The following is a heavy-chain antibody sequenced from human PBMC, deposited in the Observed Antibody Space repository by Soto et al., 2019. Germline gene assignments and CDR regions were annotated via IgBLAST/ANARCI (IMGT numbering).Heavy chain of an antibody. CDR3: ARDRDTFPNYYGMDV. Sequence: QVQLQESGPGLVQPSQTLSLTCTVSGGSISSGGYYWSWIRQHPGKGLEWIGYIYYSGSTYYNPSLKSRVTISVDTSKNQFSLKLSSVTAADTAVYYCARDRDTFPNYYGMDVWGQGTTVTVSS. CDR2: IYYSGST. D-gene: IGHD5-18*01. V-gene: IGHV4-31*03. J-gene: IGHJ6*02. CDR1: GGSISSGGYY.